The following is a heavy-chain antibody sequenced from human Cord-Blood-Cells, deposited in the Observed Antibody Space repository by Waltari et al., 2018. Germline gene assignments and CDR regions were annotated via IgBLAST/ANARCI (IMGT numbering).Heavy chain of an antibody. Sequence: QVQLVESGGGVVQPGGSLRLSCAASGFTFSSYGMHWVRQAPGKGLEWVAFFRYDGSNKYYADSVKGRFTISRDNSKNTLYLQMNSLRAEDTAVYYCAKVYGSGSYDAFDIWGQGTMVTVSS. CDR1: GFTFSSYG. J-gene: IGHJ3*02. CDR2: FRYDGSNK. V-gene: IGHV3-30*02. D-gene: IGHD3-10*01. CDR3: AKVYGSGSYDAFDI.